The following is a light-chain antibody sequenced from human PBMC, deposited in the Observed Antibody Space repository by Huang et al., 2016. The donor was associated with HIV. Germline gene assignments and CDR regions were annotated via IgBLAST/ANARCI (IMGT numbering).Light chain of an antibody. V-gene: IGKV1-5*03. Sequence: DIQMTQSPSALSASVGDRVTITCRASQSIGTWVAWYQQKPGKPPKLLIYKASTLQCGVPSRFGGGGSGTEFTLTISSLQPDDFATYFCQQYNSYSGKFGQGTKVE. CDR2: KAS. CDR1: QSIGTW. J-gene: IGKJ1*01. CDR3: QQYNSYSGK.